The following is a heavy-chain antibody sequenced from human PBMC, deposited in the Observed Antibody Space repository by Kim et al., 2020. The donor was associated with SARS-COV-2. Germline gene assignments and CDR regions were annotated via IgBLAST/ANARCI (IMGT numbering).Heavy chain of an antibody. D-gene: IGHD6-13*01. J-gene: IGHJ5*02. Sequence: NYNPALKSRVTISVDTSKNQFSLKLSSVTAADTAVYYCARTAAGFNWFDPWGQGTLVTVSS. V-gene: IGHV4-59*01. CDR3: ARTAAGFNWFDP.